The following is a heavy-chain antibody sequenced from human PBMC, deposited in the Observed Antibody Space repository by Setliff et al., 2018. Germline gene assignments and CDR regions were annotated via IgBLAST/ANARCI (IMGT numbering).Heavy chain of an antibody. CDR3: ARRVYSSSSGHYHYYMDV. V-gene: IGHV1-18*01. CDR2: ISTYNGDT. J-gene: IGHJ6*03. D-gene: IGHD6-6*01. CDR1: GYTFTSYG. Sequence: ASVKVSCKASGYTFTSYGISWVRQAPGQGLEWMGWISTYNGDTDYAQKLQDRLTMTTDTSTSTVYMELRSLRSDDTALYYCARRVYSSSSGHYHYYMDVWGKGTTVTVSS.